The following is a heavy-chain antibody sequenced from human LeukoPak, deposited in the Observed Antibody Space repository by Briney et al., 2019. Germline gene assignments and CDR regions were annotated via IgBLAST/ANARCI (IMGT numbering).Heavy chain of an antibody. Sequence: GRSLRLSCAASGFTFSSYAMHWVRQAPGRGLEWISSIDLSSTYIYYADSVKGRFTISRDNAQNSLYLQLNSLKAEDTAVYYCTRGSYGDYEYWGQGTLVTVSS. V-gene: IGHV3-21*01. J-gene: IGHJ4*02. CDR1: GFTFSSYA. CDR3: TRGSYGDYEY. CDR2: IDLSSTYI. D-gene: IGHD4-17*01.